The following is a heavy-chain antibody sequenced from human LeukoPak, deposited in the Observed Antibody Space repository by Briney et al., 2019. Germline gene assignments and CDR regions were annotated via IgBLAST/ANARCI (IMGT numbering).Heavy chain of an antibody. J-gene: IGHJ3*02. CDR3: ARQTHPPYYYDSSGYPKHAFDI. CDR2: IYYSGST. V-gene: IGHV4-59*01. Sequence: PSETLSLTCTVSGGSISSYYWSWIRQPPGKGLEWIGYIYYSGSTNYNPSLKSRVTISVDTSKNQFSLKLSSVTAADTAVYYCARQTHPPYYYDSSGYPKHAFDIWGQGTMVTVSS. D-gene: IGHD3-22*01. CDR1: GGSISSYY.